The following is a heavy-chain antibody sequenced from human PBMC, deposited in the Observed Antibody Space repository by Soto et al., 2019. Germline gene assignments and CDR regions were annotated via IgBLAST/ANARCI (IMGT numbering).Heavy chain of an antibody. CDR3: TTEVRGWCFRYFDY. CDR1: GFTFSNAW. D-gene: IGHD6-19*01. CDR2: IKSKTDGGTT. J-gene: IGHJ4*02. V-gene: IGHV3-15*01. Sequence: PGGSLRLSCAASGFTFSNAWMSWVRQAPGKGLEWVGRIKSKTDGGTTDYAAPVKGRFTISRDDSKNTLYLQMNSLKTEDTAVYYCTTEVRGWCFRYFDYWGQGTLVTVSS.